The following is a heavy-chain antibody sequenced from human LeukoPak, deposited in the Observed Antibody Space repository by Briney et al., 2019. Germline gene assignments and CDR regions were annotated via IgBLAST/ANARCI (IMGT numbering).Heavy chain of an antibody. J-gene: IGHJ6*02. D-gene: IGHD3-22*01. Sequence: ASVKVSCKASGYTFTSYGISWVRQAPGQGLEWMGWISAYNGNTNYAQKLQGRVTMTTDTSTSTAYMELRSLRSDDTAVYYCAREGLITMIVAPYYYYYGMDVWAQGTTATVPS. CDR2: ISAYNGNT. CDR3: AREGLITMIVAPYYYYYGMDV. V-gene: IGHV1-18*01. CDR1: GYTFTSYG.